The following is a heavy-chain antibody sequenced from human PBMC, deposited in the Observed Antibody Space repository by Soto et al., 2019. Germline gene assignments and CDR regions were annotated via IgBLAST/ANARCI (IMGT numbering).Heavy chain of an antibody. J-gene: IGHJ6*02. CDR1: GGTFNNYA. Sequence: QVLLVQSGPEVKKPGSSVKVSCKASGGTFNNYAINWVRQAPGKGLEWMGGIIPTFGTGNHAQKFQGRVTITADESTTTAYMELNSLRSADSAIYYCASFDGTLVRGGRSSPYEMDVWGQGTTVIVCS. CDR2: IIPTFGTG. V-gene: IGHV1-69*01. D-gene: IGHD3-10*01. CDR3: ASFDGTLVRGGRSSPYEMDV.